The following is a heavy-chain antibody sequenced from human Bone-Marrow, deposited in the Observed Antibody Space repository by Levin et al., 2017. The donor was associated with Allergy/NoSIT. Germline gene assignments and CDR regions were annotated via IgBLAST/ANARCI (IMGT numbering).Heavy chain of an antibody. J-gene: IGHJ4*02. CDR3: ARGGYNWDDEESAGYLDY. Sequence: GESLKISCAASGFTFSDYYMTWIRQAPGKGLEWVSYISTSGSNVYYADSLQGRFTIYRDNAKNSMYLQMIGLRADDTAVYYCARGGYNWDDEESAGYLDYWGQGTLVTVSS. D-gene: IGHD1-1*01. CDR1: GFTFSDYY. V-gene: IGHV3-11*01. CDR2: ISTSGSNV.